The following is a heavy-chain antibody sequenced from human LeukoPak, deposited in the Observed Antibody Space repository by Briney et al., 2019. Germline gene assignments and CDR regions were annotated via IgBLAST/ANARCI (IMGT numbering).Heavy chain of an antibody. CDR1: QFTFSGNW. D-gene: IGHD6-19*01. Sequence: GGSLRLSCAASQFTFSGNWMNWVGQPPGKGLEWVPKIKQDGSEKYYVDSVKGRFTISRDNAKNSLYLQMNSLRAEDTAVYYCARGYTSPWDRAFDIWGQGTMVTVSS. V-gene: IGHV3-7*01. CDR2: IKQDGSEK. CDR3: ARGYTSPWDRAFDI. J-gene: IGHJ3*02.